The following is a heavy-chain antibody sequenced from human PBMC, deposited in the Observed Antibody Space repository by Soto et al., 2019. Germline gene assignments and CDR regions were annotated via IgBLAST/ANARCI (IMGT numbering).Heavy chain of an antibody. CDR3: ARLAQRGTPVGVVIQDNLFDP. J-gene: IGHJ5*02. Sequence: SVKVSCTASGGTFSSYAISWVRQAPGQGLEWMGGIIPIFGTANYAQKFQGRVTITADKSTSTAYRELSSVGSEETAVDYWARLAQRGTPVGVVIQDNLFDPWGHGTLVTIAS. CDR1: GGTFSSYA. V-gene: IGHV1-69*06. D-gene: IGHD3-3*01. CDR2: IIPIFGTA.